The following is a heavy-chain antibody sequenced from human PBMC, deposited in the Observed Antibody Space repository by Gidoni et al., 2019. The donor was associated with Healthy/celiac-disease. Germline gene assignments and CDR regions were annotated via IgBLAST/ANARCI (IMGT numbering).Heavy chain of an antibody. CDR3: ARDRLYYYDSSGYYFDY. Sequence: QVQLVESGGGVVQPGRSLRLSCAASGFTFSSYAMHWVRQAPGKGLEWVAVISYDGSNKYYADSVKGRFTISRDNSKNTLYLQMNSLRAEDTAVYYCARDRLYYYDSSGYYFDYWGQGTLVTVSS. V-gene: IGHV3-30-3*01. J-gene: IGHJ4*02. D-gene: IGHD3-22*01. CDR2: ISYDGSNK. CDR1: GFTFSSYA.